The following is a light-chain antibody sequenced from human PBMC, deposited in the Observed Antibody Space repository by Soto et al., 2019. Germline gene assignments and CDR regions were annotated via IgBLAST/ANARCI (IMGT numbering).Light chain of an antibody. V-gene: IGLV2-8*01. CDR1: SSDVGGYNY. Sequence: QSALTQPPSASGSPGQSVTISCTGTSSDVGGYNYVSWYQQLPGKAPKLMIYEVTKRPSGVSDRFSGSKSGNTASLTVSGLQADDEADYYCSTYAGSPNLVFGTGTNLTVL. J-gene: IGLJ1*01. CDR2: EVT. CDR3: STYAGSPNLV.